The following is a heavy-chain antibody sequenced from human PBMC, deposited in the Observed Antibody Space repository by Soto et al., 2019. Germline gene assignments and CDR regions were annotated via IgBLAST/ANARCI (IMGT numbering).Heavy chain of an antibody. J-gene: IGHJ5*01. CDR2: NSPKSGGA. CDR3: AISHRGFRCYLHS. Sequence: VNVACKGGGYSFRDYYIQWVRQAPGQGLRYMGWNSPKSGGAANAPNVRGTVTITRDTSGNLAYLHLSSLTSADTALYFFAISHRGFRCYLHSRGQGXLVTVSS. V-gene: IGHV1-2*02. CDR1: GYSFRDYY. D-gene: IGHD2-2*01.